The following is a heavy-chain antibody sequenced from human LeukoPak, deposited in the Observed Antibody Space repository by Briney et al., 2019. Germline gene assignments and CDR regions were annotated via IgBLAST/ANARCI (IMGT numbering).Heavy chain of an antibody. CDR2: INSDGSSR. D-gene: IGHD2-15*01. CDR1: GFTFSSYW. V-gene: IGHV3-74*01. J-gene: IGHJ4*02. Sequence: PGGSLRLSCAASGFTFSSYWMHWVRQAPGKGLVWVSRINSDGSSRTYADSVKGRFTISRDNAKNTLSPQMNSLRTEDTAVYYCAREVCIGGSCSVFDYWGQGTLVTVSS. CDR3: AREVCIGGSCSVFDY.